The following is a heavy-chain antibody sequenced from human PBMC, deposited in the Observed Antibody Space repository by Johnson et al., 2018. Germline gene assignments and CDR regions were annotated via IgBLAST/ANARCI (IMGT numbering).Heavy chain of an antibody. CDR3: ANSPGESALFYYMDV. Sequence: EVQLVESGGGLVEPEGSLRLSCTVSGFNFINAWMSWVRQAPGKGLECVSSISGSGDNTYYADSVKGRFTISRDNSKNTLSLQMSSLRVEDTAVYYCANSPGESALFYYMDVWGKGTTVTVSS. V-gene: IGHV3-23*04. D-gene: IGHD3-10*01. CDR1: GFNFINAW. CDR2: ISGSGDNT. J-gene: IGHJ6*03.